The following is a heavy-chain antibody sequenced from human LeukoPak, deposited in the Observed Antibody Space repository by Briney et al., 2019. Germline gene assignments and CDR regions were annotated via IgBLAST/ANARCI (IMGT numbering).Heavy chain of an antibody. J-gene: IGHJ4*02. CDR1: GYTLTELS. Sequence: ASVKVSCKVSGYTLTELSMHWVRQAPGKGLEWMGGFDPEDGETVYARRFQGRVTMTEDTSTDTAYMELSSLRFEDTAVYYCATGSLRLGEFSLGYWGQGTLVTVSS. CDR2: FDPEDGET. CDR3: ATGSLRLGEFSLGY. V-gene: IGHV1-24*01. D-gene: IGHD3-16*02.